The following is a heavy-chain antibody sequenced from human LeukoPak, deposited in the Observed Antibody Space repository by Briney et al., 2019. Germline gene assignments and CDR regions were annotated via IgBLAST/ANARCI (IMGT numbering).Heavy chain of an antibody. CDR1: GFTFSNFA. Sequence: GRSLRLSCAASGFTFSNFAMHWVRQAPGKGLEWVAVISYDGSSKYYADSVRGRFTISRDNSKNTLYLQMNSLRAEDTAVYYCARQSYGSGSPLYYFDYWGQGTLVTVSS. D-gene: IGHD3-10*01. CDR3: ARQSYGSGSPLYYFDY. V-gene: IGHV3-30-3*01. CDR2: ISYDGSSK. J-gene: IGHJ4*02.